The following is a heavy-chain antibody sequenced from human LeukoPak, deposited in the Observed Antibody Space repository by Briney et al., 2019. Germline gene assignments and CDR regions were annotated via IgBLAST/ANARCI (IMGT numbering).Heavy chain of an antibody. J-gene: IGHJ4*02. Sequence: SQTLSLTCTVSGGSISSGGYYWSWIRQHPGKGLEWIGYIYYSVSTYYNPSLKSRVTISVDTSKNQFSLKLSSVTAADTAVYYCARVNYYDSSGYYTFDYWGQGTLVTVSS. D-gene: IGHD3-22*01. CDR3: ARVNYYDSSGYYTFDY. V-gene: IGHV4-31*03. CDR1: GGSISSGGYY. CDR2: IYYSVST.